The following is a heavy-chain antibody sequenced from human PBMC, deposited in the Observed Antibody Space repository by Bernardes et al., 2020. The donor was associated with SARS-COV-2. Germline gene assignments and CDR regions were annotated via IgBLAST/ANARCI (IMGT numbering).Heavy chain of an antibody. J-gene: IGHJ5*02. Sequence: GGSLRLSCAASGFTFRSSWMSWVRQAPGPGLEWVANIQQVGSGKFFLDSVKGRFTISRDNAKNSVYLQMNSLRADDTAVYYCARVVVPAAVHWFDTWGQGTLVIVSS. D-gene: IGHD2-2*01. CDR3: ARVVVPAAVHWFDT. CDR2: IQQVGSGK. CDR1: GFTFRSSW. V-gene: IGHV3-7*04.